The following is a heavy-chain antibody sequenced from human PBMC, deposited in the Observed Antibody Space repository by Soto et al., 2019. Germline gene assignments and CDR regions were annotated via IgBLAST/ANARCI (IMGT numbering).Heavy chain of an antibody. CDR1: GGSISSGGYY. D-gene: IGHD4-4*01. J-gene: IGHJ5*02. Sequence: SETLSLTCAVSGGSISSGGYYWSWIRQPPGKGLEWIGYIYYSGSTNYNPSLKSRVTISVDTSKNQFSLKLSSVTAADTAVYYCARVYDYSNWFVPWGQGTLVTVSS. V-gene: IGHV4-61*08. CDR3: ARVYDYSNWFVP. CDR2: IYYSGST.